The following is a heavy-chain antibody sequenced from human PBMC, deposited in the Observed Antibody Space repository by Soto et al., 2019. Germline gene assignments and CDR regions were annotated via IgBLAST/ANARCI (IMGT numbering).Heavy chain of an antibody. CDR2: INPNSGGT. Sequence: ASVKVSCKASGYTFTGYYMHWVRQAPGQGLEWMGWINPNSGGTNYAQKFQGWVTMTRDTSISTAYMELSRLRSDDTAVYYCARGSWTWEWDAFDIWGQGTMVTVSS. V-gene: IGHV1-2*04. CDR1: GYTFTGYY. D-gene: IGHD1-26*01. CDR3: ARGSWTWEWDAFDI. J-gene: IGHJ3*02.